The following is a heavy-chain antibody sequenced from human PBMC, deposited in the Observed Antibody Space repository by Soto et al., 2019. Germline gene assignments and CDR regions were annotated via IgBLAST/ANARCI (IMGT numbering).Heavy chain of an antibody. CDR2: ISGSGGST. Sequence: GGSLRLSCAASGFTFSSYATSWVRRAPGEGLEWVSAISGSGGSTYYADSVKGRFTISRDHSKNTLYLQMNSLRAEDTAVYYCAKETEYSSSSDFDYWGQGTLVTVSS. CDR3: AKETEYSSSSDFDY. V-gene: IGHV3-23*01. CDR1: GFTFSSYA. J-gene: IGHJ4*02. D-gene: IGHD6-6*01.